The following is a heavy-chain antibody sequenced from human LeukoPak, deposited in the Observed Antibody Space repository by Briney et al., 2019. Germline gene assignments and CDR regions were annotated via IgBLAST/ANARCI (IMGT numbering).Heavy chain of an antibody. Sequence: PGRSLRLSCAASGFTFSSYGMHWVRQAPGKGLEWVAFIRYDGSNKYYADSVKGRFTISRDNSKNTLYLQMNSLRAEDTAVYYCAKDYWGNYLSYFDYWGQGTLVTVSS. V-gene: IGHV3-30*02. CDR2: IRYDGSNK. CDR3: AKDYWGNYLSYFDY. J-gene: IGHJ4*02. CDR1: GFTFSSYG. D-gene: IGHD4-11*01.